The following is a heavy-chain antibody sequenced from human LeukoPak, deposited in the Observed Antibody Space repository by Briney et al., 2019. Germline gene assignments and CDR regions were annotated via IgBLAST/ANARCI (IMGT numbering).Heavy chain of an antibody. CDR2: ISSSSSYI. CDR3: AAPYCSGGSCDIEYFQH. J-gene: IGHJ1*01. V-gene: IGHV3-21*01. Sequence: GGSLRLSCAASGFTFSSYSMNWVRQAPGKGLEWVSSISSSSSYIYYADSVKGRFTISRDNAKNSLYLQMSSLRAEDTVVYYCAAPYCSGGSCDIEYFQHWGQGTLVTVSS. D-gene: IGHD2-15*01. CDR1: GFTFSSYS.